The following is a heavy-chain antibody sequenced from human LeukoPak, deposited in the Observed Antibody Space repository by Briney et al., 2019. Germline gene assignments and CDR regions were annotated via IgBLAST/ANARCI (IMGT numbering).Heavy chain of an antibody. CDR3: ARLREQWLVFDY. CDR2: IEYSGST. CDR1: GGSIGSRYHY. J-gene: IGHJ4*02. D-gene: IGHD6-19*01. Sequence: PSETLSLTCSVSGGSIGSRYHYWGWIRQPPGKGLEWIGSIEYSGSTYYNPPLKSRVIMSVDTSKNQFSLKLSSVTAADTAVYYCARLREQWLVFDYWGQGTLVTVSS. V-gene: IGHV4-39*01.